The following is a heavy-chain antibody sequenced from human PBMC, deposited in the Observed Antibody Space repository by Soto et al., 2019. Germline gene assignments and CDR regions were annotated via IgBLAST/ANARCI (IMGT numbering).Heavy chain of an antibody. CDR3: ARDTTHDTNWLDP. D-gene: IGHD3-9*01. V-gene: IGHV1-46*03. J-gene: IGHJ5*02. CDR1: GYTFTNYY. Sequence: QVHLLQSGAEVKRPGASVTLSCKASGYTFTNYYMHWVRQAPGQGLEWMGIINPSGGSTTYAQKFQGRLTINTDTSTSTVYMELNSLISEDTAVYYCARDTTHDTNWLDPWGQGTLVTVSS. CDR2: INPSGGST.